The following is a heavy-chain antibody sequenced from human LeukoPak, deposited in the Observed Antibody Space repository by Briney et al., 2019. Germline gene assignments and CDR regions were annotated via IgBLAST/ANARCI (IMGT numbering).Heavy chain of an antibody. CDR1: GYTFTSYG. J-gene: IGHJ4*02. CDR2: INTYNGNT. V-gene: IGHV1-18*01. D-gene: IGHD3-3*01. Sequence: ASVKVSCKASGYTFTSYGISWVRQAPGQGLEWMGWINTYNGNTHYTHELQGRATLTTDTSTRTAHMELRSLRSDDTAIYYCARVSNYDLLSSFDYWGQGTLVTVSS. CDR3: ARVSNYDLLSSFDY.